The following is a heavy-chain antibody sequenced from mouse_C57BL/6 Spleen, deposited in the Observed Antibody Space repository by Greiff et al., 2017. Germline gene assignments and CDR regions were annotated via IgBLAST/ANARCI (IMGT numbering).Heavy chain of an antibody. J-gene: IGHJ3*01. V-gene: IGHV7-3*01. CDR2: IRNKANGYTT. D-gene: IGHD1-1*01. CDR1: GFTFTDYY. CDR3: ASPNYYGSSYGFAY. Sequence: EVQLVESGGGLVQPGGSLSLSCAASGFTFTDYYMSWVRQPPGKALEWLGFIRNKANGYTTEYSASVKGRFTISRDNSQSILYLQMNALGAEDSATYYCASPNYYGSSYGFAYWGQGTLVTVSA.